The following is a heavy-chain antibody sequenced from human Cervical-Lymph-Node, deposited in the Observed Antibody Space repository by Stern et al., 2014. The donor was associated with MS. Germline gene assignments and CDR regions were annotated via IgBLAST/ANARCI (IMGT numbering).Heavy chain of an antibody. Sequence: QVQLGQSGAEVKKLGSSVKVSCKASGDTLSSHTINWVRQAPGQGLEWMGGIIPVFDAPSYAQKLQGRVRITSDETTNTAHMELSSLTSEDTAVYYCATGAHGMDVWGQGTAVTVSS. CDR3: ATGAHGMDV. CDR1: GDTLSSHT. D-gene: IGHD3-10*01. CDR2: IIPVFDAP. V-gene: IGHV1-69*01. J-gene: IGHJ6*02.